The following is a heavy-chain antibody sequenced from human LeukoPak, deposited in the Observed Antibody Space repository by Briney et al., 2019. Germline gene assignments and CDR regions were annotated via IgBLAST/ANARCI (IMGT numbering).Heavy chain of an antibody. CDR1: GGSISSGSYY. Sequence: PSQTLSLTCTVSGGSISSGSYYWSWIRQPAGKGLEWIGRIYTSGSTNYNPSLKSRVTISVDTSKNQFSLKLSSVTAADTAVYYCARDGIATIDTWGQGTLVTVSS. J-gene: IGHJ5*01. D-gene: IGHD5-24*01. CDR3: ARDGIATIDT. CDR2: IYTSGST. V-gene: IGHV4-61*02.